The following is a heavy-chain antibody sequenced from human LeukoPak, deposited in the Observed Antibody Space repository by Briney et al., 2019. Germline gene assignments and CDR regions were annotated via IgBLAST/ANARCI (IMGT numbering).Heavy chain of an antibody. CDR3: ATAEWEYFYFDS. CDR2: TSYSGGT. CDR1: GGSVSRGGHY. V-gene: IGHV4-31*03. D-gene: IGHD2/OR15-2a*01. Sequence: SETLSLTCTVSGGSVSRGGHYWSWIRQHPGKGLEWIGFTSYSGGTYYNPSLMGRIAISVDTSQNQFSLKMRDVTAADTAVYFCATAEWEYFYFDSWGQGALVAVSS. J-gene: IGHJ4*02.